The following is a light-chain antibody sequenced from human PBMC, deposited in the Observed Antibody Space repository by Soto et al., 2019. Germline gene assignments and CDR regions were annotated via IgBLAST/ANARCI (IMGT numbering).Light chain of an antibody. CDR2: DAS. J-gene: IGKJ1*01. CDR1: QSISSW. Sequence: DIQMTQSPSTLSASVGDRVTITCRASQSISSWLAWYQQKPGKAPKLLIYDASSLERGVPSRFSGSGSGTEFTLTISSLQPDDFATYYCQQYDGYSRTFGQGTKVDIK. CDR3: QQYDGYSRT. V-gene: IGKV1-5*01.